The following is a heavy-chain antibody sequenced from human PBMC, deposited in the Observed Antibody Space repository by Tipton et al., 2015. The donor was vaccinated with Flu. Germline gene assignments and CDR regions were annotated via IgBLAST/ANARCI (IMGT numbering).Heavy chain of an antibody. CDR2: INHSGST. J-gene: IGHJ6*03. V-gene: IGHV4-34*01. Sequence: KPSETLSLTCAVYGGSFSGYYWSWIRQPPGKGLEWIGEINHSGSTNYNPSLKSRVTISVDTSKNQFSLKLSSVTAADTAVYYCARVFRGWLSPYYYYYMDVWGKGTTVTVSS. D-gene: IGHD3-22*01. CDR3: ARVFRGWLSPYYYYYMDV. CDR1: GGSFSGYY.